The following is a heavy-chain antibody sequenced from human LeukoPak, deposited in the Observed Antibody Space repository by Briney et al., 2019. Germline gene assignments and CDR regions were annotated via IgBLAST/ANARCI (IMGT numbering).Heavy chain of an antibody. CDR1: GFPFSTYW. CDR3: ARLLREHDYYYYYGMDV. V-gene: IGHV3-7*01. J-gene: IGHJ6*02. CDR2: IRKDGGAK. Sequence: GVSLRLSCAASGFPFSTYWVGWVRQAPGKRLDWVANIRKDGGAKFYAASVKGRFIISRDNAKNSLYLQMNSLRAEDTAVYYCARLLREHDYYYYYGMDVWGQGTTVTVSS. D-gene: IGHD1/OR15-1a*01.